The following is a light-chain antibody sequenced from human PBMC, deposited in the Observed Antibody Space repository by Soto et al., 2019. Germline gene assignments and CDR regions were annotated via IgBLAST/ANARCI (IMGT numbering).Light chain of an antibody. CDR2: AAS. Sequence: EIVLTQSPGTLSLSPGERATLSCRASQSVSSTNLAWYQQKPGQAPRLLMYAASSRATGIPDRFSGSESGTAFTLTISRLEPEDFAVYYCQQSGSSGQFTFGPGTKLDLK. CDR3: QQSGSSGQFT. V-gene: IGKV3-20*01. CDR1: QSVSSTN. J-gene: IGKJ3*01.